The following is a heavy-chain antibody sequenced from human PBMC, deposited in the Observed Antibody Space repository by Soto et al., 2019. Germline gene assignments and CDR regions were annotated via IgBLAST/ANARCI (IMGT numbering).Heavy chain of an antibody. D-gene: IGHD5-18*01. CDR2: IYPGDSDT. Sequence: GASLKISCKGSGYSFITYWIGWVRQMPGKVLEWLGIIYPGDSDTRYSPSFQGQVTISADKSISTTYLQWSSLKASDTAIYYCASQRYTAMEDYWYFDLWGRGTLVTVPS. V-gene: IGHV5-51*01. CDR1: GYSFITYW. CDR3: ASQRYTAMEDYWYFDL. J-gene: IGHJ2*01.